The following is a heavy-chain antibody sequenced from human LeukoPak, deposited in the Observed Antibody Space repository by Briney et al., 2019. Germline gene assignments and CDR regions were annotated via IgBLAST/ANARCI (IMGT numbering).Heavy chain of an antibody. Sequence: GASVKVSCKASGYTFTGYYMHWVRQAPGQGLEWMGWINPNSDGTNYAQKFQGRVTMTRDTSISTAYMELSRLRSDDTAVYYCASGTYSSTWYAPPDYWGQGTLVTVSS. CDR2: INPNSDGT. CDR3: ASGTYSSTWYAPPDY. J-gene: IGHJ4*02. CDR1: GYTFTGYY. V-gene: IGHV1-2*02. D-gene: IGHD6-13*01.